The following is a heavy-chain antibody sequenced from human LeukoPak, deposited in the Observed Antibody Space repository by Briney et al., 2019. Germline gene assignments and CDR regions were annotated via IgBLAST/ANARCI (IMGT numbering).Heavy chain of an antibody. V-gene: IGHV4-4*02. CDR3: ARGIPGYFGTSGYYYEY. CDR1: GDSISSNYW. Sequence: PSETLSLTCAVSGDSISSNYWWTWVRQPPGKGLEWIGEIHHSGSTNYSPSLKSRVTVSVDNSRNDFSLSLTPVSAADTAVYYCARGIPGYFGTSGYYYEYWGQGTLVTVSS. CDR2: IHHSGST. D-gene: IGHD3-22*01. J-gene: IGHJ4*02.